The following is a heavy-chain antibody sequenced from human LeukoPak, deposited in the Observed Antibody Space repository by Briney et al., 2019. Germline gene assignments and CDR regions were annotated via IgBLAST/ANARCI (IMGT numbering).Heavy chain of an antibody. V-gene: IGHV3-74*01. J-gene: IGHJ4*02. CDR1: GFTFSSNW. D-gene: IGHD1-26*01. CDR3: VRDLGGRSGH. Sequence: GGSLRLSCAASGFTFSSNWMHWVRQAPGKGLVWVSRSNEDGSTTNYADSVKGRFTIPRDNAKNTLYLQMNSLTAEDTAVYYCVRDLGGRSGHWGQGTLVTVSS. CDR2: SNEDGSTT.